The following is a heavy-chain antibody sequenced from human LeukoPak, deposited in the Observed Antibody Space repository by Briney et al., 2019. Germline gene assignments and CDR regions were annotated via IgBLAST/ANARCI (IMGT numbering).Heavy chain of an antibody. CDR3: AKRFRSSCSTTTCQYFDY. CDR1: GFTFSIYA. Sequence: PGGSLGLSCEASGFTFSIYAMSWVRQAPGKGLEWVSGISGSGDNTHYADSVKGRFTISRDNSKNTLYLQMNSLRAEDTAVYYCAKRFRSSCSTTTCQYFDYWGQGTLVTVSS. D-gene: IGHD2-2*01. V-gene: IGHV3-23*01. J-gene: IGHJ4*02. CDR2: ISGSGDNT.